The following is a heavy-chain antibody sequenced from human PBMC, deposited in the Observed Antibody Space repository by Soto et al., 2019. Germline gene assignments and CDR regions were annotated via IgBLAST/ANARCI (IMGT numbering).Heavy chain of an antibody. CDR3: ARRYGSRFDY. Sequence: QVQLQESGPGLVKPSETLSLTCTVSGGSISSYYWSWIRQPPGKGLEWIGYIYYSGSTNYKPSLKMRVTITEDTAKNQFSLKLSSVTAADTAVYYCARRYGSRFDYWGQGTLVTVSS. V-gene: IGHV4-59*08. CDR1: GGSISSYY. D-gene: IGHD6-13*01. CDR2: IYYSGST. J-gene: IGHJ4*02.